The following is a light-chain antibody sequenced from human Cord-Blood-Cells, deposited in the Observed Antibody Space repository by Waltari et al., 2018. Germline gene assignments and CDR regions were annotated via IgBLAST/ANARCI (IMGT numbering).Light chain of an antibody. CDR2: WAS. V-gene: IGKV4-1*01. CDR1: QSVLYSSNNKNY. CDR3: QQYYSTPLT. Sequence: AVSLGERATINCKSSQSVLYSSNNKNYLAWYQQKPGQPPKLLIYWASTLESGVPDRFSGSGSGTDFTLTISSLQAEDVAVYYCQQYYSTPLTFGPGTKVDIK. J-gene: IGKJ3*01.